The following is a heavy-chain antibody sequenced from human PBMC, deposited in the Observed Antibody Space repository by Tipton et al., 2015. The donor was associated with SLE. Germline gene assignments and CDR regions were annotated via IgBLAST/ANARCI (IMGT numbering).Heavy chain of an antibody. Sequence: TLSLTCTVSGGSISSYYWSWIRQPPGKGLEWIGYIYHSGSTNYNPFLKSRVTISVDTSKNQFSLKLSSVTAADTAVYYCARHMTGVDAFDIWGQGTMVTVSS. CDR2: IYHSGST. D-gene: IGHD1-20*01. J-gene: IGHJ3*02. V-gene: IGHV4-59*08. CDR3: ARHMTGVDAFDI. CDR1: GGSISSYY.